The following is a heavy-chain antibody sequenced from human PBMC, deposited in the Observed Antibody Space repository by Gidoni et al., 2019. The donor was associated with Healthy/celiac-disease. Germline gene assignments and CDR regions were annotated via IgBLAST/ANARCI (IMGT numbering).Heavy chain of an antibody. CDR3: ARGMWSSSSGVPFDY. CDR1: GFTFSSYS. CDR2: ISSSSSDI. J-gene: IGHJ4*02. V-gene: IGHV3-21*01. D-gene: IGHD6-6*01. Sequence: EVQLVESGGGLVKPGGSLRLSCAASGFTFSSYSMNWVRQAPGKGLEWFSSISSSSSDIYYADSVKGRFTISRDNAKNSLYLQMNSLRAEDTAVYYCARGMWSSSSGVPFDYWGQGTLVTVSS.